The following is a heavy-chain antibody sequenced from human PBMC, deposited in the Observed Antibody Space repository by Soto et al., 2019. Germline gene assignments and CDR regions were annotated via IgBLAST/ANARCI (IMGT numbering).Heavy chain of an antibody. CDR1: GYTLTELS. Sequence: VASVKVSCKVSGYTLTELSMHWVRQAPGKGLEWMGGFDPEDGETIYAQKFQGRVTMTEDTSTDTAYMELSSLRSEDTAVYYCATVPDAYCGGDCPTFDYWGQGTLVTVSS. CDR2: FDPEDGET. V-gene: IGHV1-24*01. D-gene: IGHD2-21*02. CDR3: ATVPDAYCGGDCPTFDY. J-gene: IGHJ4*02.